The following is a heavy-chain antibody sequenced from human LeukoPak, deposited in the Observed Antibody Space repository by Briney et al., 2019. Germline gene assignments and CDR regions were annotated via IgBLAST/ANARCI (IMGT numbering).Heavy chain of an antibody. V-gene: IGHV1-18*01. CDR2: ISAYNGNT. J-gene: IGHJ3*02. CDR1: GYTFTSYG. CDR3: AREGIQLWLSSGAFDI. D-gene: IGHD5-18*01. Sequence: XSVKVSCKASGYTFTSYGISWVRQAPGQGLEWMGWISAYNGNTNYAQKLQGRVTMTSDTSTSTAYMELRSLRSDDTAVYYCAREGIQLWLSSGAFDIWGQGTMVTVSA.